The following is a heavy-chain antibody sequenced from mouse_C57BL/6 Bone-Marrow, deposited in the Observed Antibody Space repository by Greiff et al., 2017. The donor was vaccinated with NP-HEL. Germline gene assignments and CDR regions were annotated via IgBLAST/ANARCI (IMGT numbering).Heavy chain of an antibody. V-gene: IGHV5-16*01. CDR2: INYDGSST. J-gene: IGHJ2*01. D-gene: IGHD1-2*01. CDR3: ARENYGRRDYFDY. Sequence: EVKLVESEGGLVQPGSSMKLSCTASGFTFSDYYMAWVRQVPEKGLEWVANINYDGSSTYYLDSLKSRFIISRDNAKNILYLQMSSLKSEDTATYYCARENYGRRDYFDYWGQGTTLTVSS. CDR1: GFTFSDYY.